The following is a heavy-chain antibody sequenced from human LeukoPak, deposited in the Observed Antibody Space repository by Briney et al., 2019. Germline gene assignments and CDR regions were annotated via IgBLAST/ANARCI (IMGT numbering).Heavy chain of an antibody. CDR3: ARELELPGWFDP. V-gene: IGHV1-46*01. Sequence: ASVKVSCKASGYTFTSYYMHWVRQAPGQGLEWMGIINPSGGSTSYAQKFQGRVTMTRDTSTSTVYMELSSLGSEDTAVYYCARELELPGWFDPWGQGTLVTVSS. J-gene: IGHJ5*02. CDR2: INPSGGST. D-gene: IGHD1-7*01. CDR1: GYTFTSYY.